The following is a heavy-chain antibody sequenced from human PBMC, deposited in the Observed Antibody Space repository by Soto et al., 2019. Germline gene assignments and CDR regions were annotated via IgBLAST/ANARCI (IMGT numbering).Heavy chain of an antibody. CDR1: GFTFSNAW. CDR2: IKSKTDGGTT. Sequence: PGGSLRLSCAASGFTFSNAWMNWVRQAPGKGLEWVGRIKSKTDGGTTDYAAPVKGRFTISRDDSKNTLYLQMNSLKTEDTAVYYCTTDPRDDSSGYYPFWGQGTLVTVSS. J-gene: IGHJ4*02. V-gene: IGHV3-15*07. CDR3: TTDPRDDSSGYYPF. D-gene: IGHD3-22*01.